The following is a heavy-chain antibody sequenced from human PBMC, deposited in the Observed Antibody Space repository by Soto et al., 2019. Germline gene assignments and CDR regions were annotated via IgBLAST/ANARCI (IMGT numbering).Heavy chain of an antibody. CDR2: ISSSSSSI. D-gene: IGHD1-26*01. J-gene: IGHJ6*02. CDR1: GFTFSTYS. CDR3: VRDCACGGSYLYYYGMDV. V-gene: IGHV3-48*01. Sequence: GGSLRLSCAASGFTFSTYSMNWVRQAPGKGLEWVSYISSSSSSIYYADSVKGRFTISRDNAKNSLFLQMNSLRAEDTAVYYCVRDCACGGSYLYYYGMDVWGQGTTVTVSS.